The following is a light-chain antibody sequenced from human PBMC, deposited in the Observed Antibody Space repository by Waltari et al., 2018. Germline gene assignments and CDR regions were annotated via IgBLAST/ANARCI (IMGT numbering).Light chain of an antibody. CDR3: ILYMGGGVSL. V-gene: IGLV8-61*01. J-gene: IGLJ3*02. CDR1: HGSVSTTFY. Sequence: QTVVTQEPSLSVSPGGTVTLTCGFDHGSVSTTFYTGWYQQTPGQAPRTLIYNTNIRSSGVPHRFSGSILGNKAALTITGAQADDESDYYCILYMGGGVSLFGGGTKVTVL. CDR2: NTN.